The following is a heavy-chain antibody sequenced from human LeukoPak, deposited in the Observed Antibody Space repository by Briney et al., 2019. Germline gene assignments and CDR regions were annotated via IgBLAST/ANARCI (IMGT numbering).Heavy chain of an antibody. V-gene: IGHV3-23*01. CDR3: AKDPSRDTYGDFQDY. J-gene: IGHJ4*02. CDR2: ISGSGGST. CDR1: EFTFSSYG. D-gene: IGHD4-17*01. Sequence: PGGSLRLSCAASEFTFSSYGMSWVRQAPGKGLEWVSAISGSGGSTYYADSVKGRFTISRDNSKNTLYLQMNSLRAEDTAVYYCAKDPSRDTYGDFQDYWGQGTLVTVSS.